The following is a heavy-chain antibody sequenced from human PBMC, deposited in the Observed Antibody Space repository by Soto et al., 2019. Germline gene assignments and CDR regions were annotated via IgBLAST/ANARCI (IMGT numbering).Heavy chain of an antibody. Sequence: QVQLVQSGAEVKKPGASVKVSCKASGYTFTSYYMHWVRQAPGQGLEWMGIINPSGGSTSYAQKFHGRVTMTRDTSTSTVYMELSSLRSEDTAVYYCARDRGGYCRSTSCPWGNWFDPWGQGTLVTVSS. D-gene: IGHD2-2*01. V-gene: IGHV1-46*01. CDR2: INPSGGST. CDR3: ARDRGGYCRSTSCPWGNWFDP. CDR1: GYTFTSYY. J-gene: IGHJ5*02.